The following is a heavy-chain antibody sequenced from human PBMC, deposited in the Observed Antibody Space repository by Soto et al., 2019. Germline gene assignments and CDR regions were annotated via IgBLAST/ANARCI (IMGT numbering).Heavy chain of an antibody. Sequence: PGGSLRLSCAASGFTCRSYAMNWVRQAPGKGLEWVSAISGSAATTHFADSVKGRFTISRDNSKNTLYLQMNSLRAEDTAVYYCARDRSYYDSSGSYSPPYWGQGTLVTVSS. CDR2: ISGSAATT. CDR3: ARDRSYYDSSGSYSPPY. CDR1: GFTCRSYA. V-gene: IGHV3-23*01. D-gene: IGHD3-22*01. J-gene: IGHJ4*02.